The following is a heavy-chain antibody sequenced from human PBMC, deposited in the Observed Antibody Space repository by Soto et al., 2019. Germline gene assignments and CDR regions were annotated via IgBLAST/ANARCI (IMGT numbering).Heavy chain of an antibody. CDR1: GGRFSSYT. Sequence: ASVKVSCRASGGRFSSYTISWVRQAPGQGLEWMGRIIPILGIANYAQKFQGRVTITADKSTSTAYMELSSLRSEDTAVYYCARDRGGYYYYYMDVWGKGTTVTVSS. J-gene: IGHJ6*03. V-gene: IGHV1-69*04. D-gene: IGHD3-10*01. CDR3: ARDRGGYYYYYMDV. CDR2: IIPILGIA.